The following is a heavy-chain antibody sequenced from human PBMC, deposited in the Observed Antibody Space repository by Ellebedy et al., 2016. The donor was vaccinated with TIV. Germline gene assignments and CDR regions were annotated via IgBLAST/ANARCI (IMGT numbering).Heavy chain of an antibody. Sequence: SETLSLXCSVSGGSISSDDYYWSWIRQAPGKGLEWIGYIYSSGSTDYNESLKSRVTMSLDRSKTQFSLKLSSMTAADTAVYYCARDRAAYNDFDYWGQGTLVTVSS. J-gene: IGHJ4*02. V-gene: IGHV4-30-4*01. CDR2: IYSSGST. D-gene: IGHD5-24*01. CDR1: GGSISSDDYY. CDR3: ARDRAAYNDFDY.